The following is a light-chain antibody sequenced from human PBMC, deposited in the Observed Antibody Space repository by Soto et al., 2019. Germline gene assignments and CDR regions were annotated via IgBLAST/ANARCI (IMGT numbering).Light chain of an antibody. CDR1: QSISSY. CDR2: AAS. J-gene: IGKJ1*01. V-gene: IGKV1-39*01. CDR3: QQSYSTPWT. Sequence: DIQMTQSPSSLSAFVGDRVTITCRASQSISSYLNWYQQKPGKAPKLLIYAASSLQSGDPSRFSGSGSGTDFTLTISSLQPEDFATYYCQQSYSTPWTFGQGTKVEIK.